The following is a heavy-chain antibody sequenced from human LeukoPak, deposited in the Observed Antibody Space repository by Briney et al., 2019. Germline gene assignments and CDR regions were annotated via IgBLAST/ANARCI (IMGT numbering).Heavy chain of an antibody. V-gene: IGHV3-48*03. D-gene: IGHD3-10*01. CDR3: ARGRISMVRGLIRVTHFDS. CDR2: ISSSGSTI. CDR1: GFTFSSYE. J-gene: IGHJ4*02. Sequence: GGSLRLSCAASGFTFSSYEMNWVRQAPGKGLEWVSYISSSGSTIYYADSVKGRFTVSKDNARNSLFLQMNSLRTEDTAVYYCARGRISMVRGLIRVTHFDSWGQGTLATVSS.